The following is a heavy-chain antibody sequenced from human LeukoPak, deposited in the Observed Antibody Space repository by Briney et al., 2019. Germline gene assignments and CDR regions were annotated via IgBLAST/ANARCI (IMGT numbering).Heavy chain of an antibody. CDR3: ARDQRGFSYSKYYFDY. V-gene: IGHV3-33*01. CDR1: GFNISSYG. CDR2: IWYDGTNK. D-gene: IGHD5-18*01. J-gene: IGHJ4*02. Sequence: PGRSLRLSCAASGFNISSYGMHWVRQAPGKGLEWVAVIWYDGTNKYYADSVKGRFTISRDNSKNTLYLQMNSLRAEDTAVYYCARDQRGFSYSKYYFDYWGQGTLVTVSS.